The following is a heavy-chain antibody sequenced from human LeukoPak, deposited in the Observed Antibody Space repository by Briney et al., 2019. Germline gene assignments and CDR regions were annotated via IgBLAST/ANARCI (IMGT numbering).Heavy chain of an antibody. CDR1: GYTFTSYG. D-gene: IGHD6-13*01. J-gene: IGHJ6*02. CDR2: ISAYNGNT. CDR3: ARALAAGYYYYGMDV. V-gene: IGHV1-18*01. Sequence: ASVKVSCKASGYTFTSYGISWVRQAPGQGLEWMGWISAYNGNTNYAQKLQGRVTMTTDTSTSTAYMELRSPRSDDTAVYYCARALAAGYYYYGMDVWGQGTTVTVSS.